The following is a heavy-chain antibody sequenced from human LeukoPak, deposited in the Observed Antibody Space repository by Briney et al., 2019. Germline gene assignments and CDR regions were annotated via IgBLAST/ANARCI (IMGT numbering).Heavy chain of an antibody. J-gene: IGHJ3*02. V-gene: IGHV1-69*04. CDR3: ARDHGSVDAFDI. CDR2: IIPILGIA. Sequence: SVKVSCKASGGTFISYTISWVRQAPGQGLEWMGRIIPILGIANYAQKFQGRVTITADKSTSTAYMELSSLRSEDTAVYYCARDHGSVDAFDIWGQGTMVTVSS. CDR1: GGTFISYT.